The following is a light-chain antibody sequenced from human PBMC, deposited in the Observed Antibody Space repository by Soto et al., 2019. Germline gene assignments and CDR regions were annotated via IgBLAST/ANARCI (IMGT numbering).Light chain of an antibody. CDR1: QSLLYSSNNRNY. CDR2: WAS. Sequence: DIVMTQSPDSLAVSLGETATINCKSSQSLLYSSNNRNYLVWYQHKPGQPPKLLIYWASTRELGVPDRFSGSGSVTDFTLTISRLQAEDVAVYYCQQYISTPITFGQGTRVEIK. J-gene: IGKJ5*01. V-gene: IGKV4-1*01. CDR3: QQYISTPIT.